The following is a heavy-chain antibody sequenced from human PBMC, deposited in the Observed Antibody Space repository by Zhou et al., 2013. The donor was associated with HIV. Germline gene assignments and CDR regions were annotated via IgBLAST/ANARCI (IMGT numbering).Heavy chain of an antibody. J-gene: IGHJ6*03. Sequence: QVQLVQSGAEVKKPGSSVKVSCKASGGTFSSYAISWVRQAPGQGLEWMGGIIPIFGTANYAQKFQGRVTITADESTSTAYMELSSLRSEDTAVYYCARAPNGEQHLPYYYMDVWGKGTTVTVSS. CDR3: ARAPNGEQHLPYYYMDV. CDR1: GGTFSSYA. D-gene: IGHD6-13*01. CDR2: IIPIFGTA. V-gene: IGHV1-69*12.